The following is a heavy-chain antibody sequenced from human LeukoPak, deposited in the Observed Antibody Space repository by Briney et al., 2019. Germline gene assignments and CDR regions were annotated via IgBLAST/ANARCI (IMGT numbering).Heavy chain of an antibody. CDR1: GFTFSSYA. J-gene: IGHJ4*02. D-gene: IGHD2-2*01. CDR3: AKDGGYCSSTSCYDY. CDR2: ISGSGGST. Sequence: GGSLRLSCAASGFTFSSYAMSWVRQAPGKGLEWVSAISGSGGSTYYADSVKGRFTISRDNSKNTLYLQINSLRAEDTAVYYCAKDGGYCSSTSCYDYWGQGTLVTVSS. V-gene: IGHV3-23*01.